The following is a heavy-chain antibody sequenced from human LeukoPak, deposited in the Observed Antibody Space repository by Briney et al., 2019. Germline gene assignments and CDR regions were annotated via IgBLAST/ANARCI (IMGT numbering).Heavy chain of an antibody. CDR2: INWHACST. D-gene: IGHD3-10*01. CDR1: GFTFDDYG. CDR3: ARAPHYYGSGTYFDY. Sequence: GGSLRLSCAASGFTFDDYGRTWVRQAPGKGLEWVSGINWHACSTGYADSVKGRFTISRDNAKNSLYLQVNSLRAEDTALYYCARAPHYYGSGTYFDYWGQGTLVTVSS. J-gene: IGHJ4*02. V-gene: IGHV3-20*04.